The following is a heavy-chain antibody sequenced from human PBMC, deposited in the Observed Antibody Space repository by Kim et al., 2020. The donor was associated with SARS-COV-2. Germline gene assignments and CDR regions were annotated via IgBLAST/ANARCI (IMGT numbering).Heavy chain of an antibody. D-gene: IGHD6-19*01. J-gene: IGHJ4*01. CDR1: GFSFSTFH. Sequence: GGSLRLSCGASGFSFSTFHMHWVRQAAGKGLEWVAGISSDGDSRYYIDSVKGRFTISRDNPKNTLYLLLDRLRSEDTAVYYCATEGFSSGRAGVFDNWGHGTLVTVSS. CDR2: ISSDGDSR. CDR3: ATEGFSSGRAGVFDN. V-gene: IGHV3-30*10.